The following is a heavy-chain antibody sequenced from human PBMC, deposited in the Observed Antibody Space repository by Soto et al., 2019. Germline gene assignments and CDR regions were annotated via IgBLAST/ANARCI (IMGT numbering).Heavy chain of an antibody. CDR2: IIPIFDIT. CDR1: GGTFSSYT. Sequence: KVSCKASGGTFSSYTISWVRQAPGQGLEWMGRIIPIFDITNYAQKFQDRVTITADESASTVYMKVSSLRSEDTAVYYCARDLELERGFDYWGQGTLVTVSS. CDR3: ARDLELERGFDY. J-gene: IGHJ4*02. D-gene: IGHD1-1*01. V-gene: IGHV1-69*15.